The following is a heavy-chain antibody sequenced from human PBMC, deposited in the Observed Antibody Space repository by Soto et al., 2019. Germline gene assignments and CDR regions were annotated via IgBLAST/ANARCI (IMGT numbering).Heavy chain of an antibody. J-gene: IGHJ4*02. CDR3: ARLEGLATISYYFDF. CDR2: IYYSGNA. D-gene: IGHD3-9*01. V-gene: IGHV4-39*01. Sequence: QLQLQESGPGLVKPSETLSLTCSVSDDSINSDKYYWGWIRQPPGKGLEWIGSIYYSGNAYYNPSLQPRATISLDKSKSQFSLKLNSVTAADSAVYFCARLEGLATISYYFDFWGPGALVTVSS. CDR1: DDSINSDKYY.